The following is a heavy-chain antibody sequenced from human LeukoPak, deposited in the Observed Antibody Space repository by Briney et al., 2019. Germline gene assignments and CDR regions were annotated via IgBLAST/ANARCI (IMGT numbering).Heavy chain of an antibody. Sequence: PSETLSLTCTVSGGSISSGGYYWSWIRQHPGKGLEWIGYIYYSGSTYYNPSLKSRVTISVDTSKNQFSLKLSSVTAADTAVYYCAGKGDIVVVPAAKQTPGAAFDIWGQGTMVTVSS. V-gene: IGHV4-31*03. CDR2: IYYSGST. J-gene: IGHJ3*02. D-gene: IGHD2-2*01. CDR1: GGSISSGGYY. CDR3: AGKGDIVVVPAAKQTPGAAFDI.